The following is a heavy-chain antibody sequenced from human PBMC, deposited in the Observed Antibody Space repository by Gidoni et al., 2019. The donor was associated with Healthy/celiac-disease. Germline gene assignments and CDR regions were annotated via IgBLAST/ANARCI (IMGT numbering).Heavy chain of an antibody. D-gene: IGHD6-13*01. CDR2: INAGNGNT. CDR1: GYTFTSYA. Sequence: QVQLVQSGAEVKKPGASVKVSCKASGYTFTSYAMHWVRQAPGQRLEWMGWINAGNGNTKYSQKFQGRVTITRDTSASTAYMELSSLRSEDTAVYYCARANRTPYSSSWSHYYYYYGMDVWGQGTTVTVSS. V-gene: IGHV1-3*01. CDR3: ARANRTPYSSSWSHYYYYYGMDV. J-gene: IGHJ6*02.